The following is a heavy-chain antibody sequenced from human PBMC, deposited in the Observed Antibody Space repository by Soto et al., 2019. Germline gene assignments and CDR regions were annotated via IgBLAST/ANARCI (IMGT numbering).Heavy chain of an antibody. CDR1: GFTFSSYA. D-gene: IGHD4-17*01. Sequence: GGSLRLSCAASGFTFSSYAMSWVRQAPGKGLEWVSAISGSGGSTYYADSVKGRFTISRDNSKNTLYLQMNSLRAEDTAVYYCAKDGEDYGGNSGHFDYWGQGTLVTVSS. CDR3: AKDGEDYGGNSGHFDY. V-gene: IGHV3-23*01. CDR2: ISGSGGST. J-gene: IGHJ4*02.